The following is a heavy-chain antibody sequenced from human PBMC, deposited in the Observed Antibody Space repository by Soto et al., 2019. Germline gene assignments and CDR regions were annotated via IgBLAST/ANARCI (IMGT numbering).Heavy chain of an antibody. CDR1: GFSLSTTGVG. J-gene: IGHJ4*02. V-gene: IGHV2-5*02. Sequence: GPTLVNPTQTLTLTCTFSGFSLSTTGVGVGWIRQPPGKALDWLALIYWDDDKRYSPSLKSRLTITKDTSKNQVVLTMTNMDPIVSATYFFVHATAVTNGRYFWARGTLVIGSS. D-gene: IGHD4-17*01. CDR3: VHATAVTNGRYF. CDR2: IYWDDDK.